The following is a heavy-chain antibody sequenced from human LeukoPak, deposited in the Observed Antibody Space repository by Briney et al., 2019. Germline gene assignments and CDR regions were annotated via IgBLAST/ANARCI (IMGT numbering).Heavy chain of an antibody. Sequence: PSETLSLTCAVYGGSFSGYNWSWIRQPPGKGLEWIGEINHSGSTNYNPSLKSRVTISVDTSKNQFSLKLSSVTAADTAVYYCARGLCSGGSCPTTKPYYYYGMDVWGQGTTVTVSS. D-gene: IGHD2-15*01. CDR2: INHSGST. V-gene: IGHV4-34*01. CDR1: GGSFSGYN. CDR3: ARGLCSGGSCPTTKPYYYYGMDV. J-gene: IGHJ6*02.